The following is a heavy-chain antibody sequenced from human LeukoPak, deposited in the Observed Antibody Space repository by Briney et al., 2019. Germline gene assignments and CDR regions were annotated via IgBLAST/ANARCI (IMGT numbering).Heavy chain of an antibody. Sequence: SETLSLTCAVYGGSFSGYYWSWIRQPPGKGLEWIGEINHSGSTNYNPSLKSRVTISVDTSKNQFSLKLSSVTAADTAVYYCASAAAGTHLDYWGQGTLVTVSS. CDR2: INHSGST. J-gene: IGHJ4*02. CDR3: ASAAAGTHLDY. V-gene: IGHV4-34*01. CDR1: GGSFSGYY. D-gene: IGHD6-13*01.